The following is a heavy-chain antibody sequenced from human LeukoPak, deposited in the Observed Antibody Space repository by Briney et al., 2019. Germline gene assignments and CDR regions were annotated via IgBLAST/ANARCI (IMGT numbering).Heavy chain of an antibody. D-gene: IGHD5-18*01. CDR2: IYYSGST. CDR3: AKNRQLGGQLWALDY. CDR1: GGSISSSSYY. V-gene: IGHV4-39*07. Sequence: SETLSLTCTVSGGSISSSSYYWGWIRQPPGKGLEWIGSIYYSGSTYYNPSLKSRVTISVDTSKNQFSLKLSSVTAADTAVYYCAKNRQLGGQLWALDYWGQGTLVTVSS. J-gene: IGHJ4*02.